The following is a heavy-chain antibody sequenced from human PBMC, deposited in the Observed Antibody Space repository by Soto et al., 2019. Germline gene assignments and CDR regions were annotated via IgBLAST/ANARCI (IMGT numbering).Heavy chain of an antibody. CDR2: INHSGST. CDR3: ARGRPTAVAGSAFDI. V-gene: IGHV4-34*01. CDR1: GGSFSGYY. Sequence: PSETLSLTCAVYGGSFSGYYWSWIRQPPGKGLEWIGEINHSGSTNYNPSLKSRVTISVDTSKNQFSLKLSSVTAADTAVYYCARGRPTAVAGSAFDIWGQGTMVTVSS. D-gene: IGHD6-19*01. J-gene: IGHJ3*02.